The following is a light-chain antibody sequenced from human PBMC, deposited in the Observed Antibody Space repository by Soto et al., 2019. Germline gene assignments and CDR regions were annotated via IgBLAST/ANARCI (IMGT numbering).Light chain of an antibody. CDR1: QSVPRH. CDR2: DIS. J-gene: IGKJ2*01. CDR3: QQRSHWPRNT. V-gene: IGKV3-11*01. Sequence: EIVLTQSPATVSLSPGERATLSCRASQSVPRHLAWYQQKPGQAPRLLIYDISNRDTGIPARFSGSGSGTDFTPTISSLEPEDSAVYYCQQRSHWPRNTFGQGTKLEIK.